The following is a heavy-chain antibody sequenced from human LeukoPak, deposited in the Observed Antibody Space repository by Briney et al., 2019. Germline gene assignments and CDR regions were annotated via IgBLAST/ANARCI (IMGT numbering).Heavy chain of an antibody. V-gene: IGHV3-74*01. CDR3: ARDRGYTQDY. CDR2: IKSDGRST. J-gene: IGHJ4*02. D-gene: IGHD5-12*01. Sequence: GGSLRLSCAASGFTFSSYWMHWVRQAPGKGLVWVSYIKSDGRSTRYADSVKGRFTISRDNAKNTLYLQMNSLRAEDTAVYYCARDRGYTQDYWGQGTLVTVSS. CDR1: GFTFSSYW.